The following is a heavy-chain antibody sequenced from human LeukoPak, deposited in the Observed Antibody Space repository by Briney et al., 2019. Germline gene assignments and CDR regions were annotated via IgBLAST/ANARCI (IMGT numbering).Heavy chain of an antibody. CDR1: GYTFTSYY. CDR2: INPSGGST. Sequence: ASVKVSCKASGYTFTSYYMHWVRQAPGQGLEWMGIINPSGGSTSYAQKFQGRVTITADESTNTAYMELRSLRSEDTAVYYCAREDDGSGADFDYWGQGTLVTVSS. D-gene: IGHD6-19*01. V-gene: IGHV1-46*01. J-gene: IGHJ4*02. CDR3: AREDDGSGADFDY.